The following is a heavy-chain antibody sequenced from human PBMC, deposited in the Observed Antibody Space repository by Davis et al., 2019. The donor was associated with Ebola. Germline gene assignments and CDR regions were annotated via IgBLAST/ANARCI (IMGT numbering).Heavy chain of an antibody. Sequence: GSLRLSCAVYGGSFSGYYWSWIRQPPGKGLEWIGYYHHSGDTYYNPSLKSRLTISGDTSKNQFSLKLTSVTGADTAVYYCAREVAYASDFWGQGTLVTVSS. CDR3: AREVAYASDF. CDR1: GGSFSGYY. J-gene: IGHJ4*02. CDR2: YHHSGDT. D-gene: IGHD4-17*01. V-gene: IGHV4-34*01.